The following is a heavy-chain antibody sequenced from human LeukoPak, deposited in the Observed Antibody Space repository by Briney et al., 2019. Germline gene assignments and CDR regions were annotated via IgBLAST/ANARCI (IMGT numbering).Heavy chain of an antibody. D-gene: IGHD1-7*01. CDR1: GLTFRTTW. Sequence: QSGGSLRLSCATSGLTFRTTWMHWVRQAPGKGLMWVSRMNGEGTTIDYADSVKGRFTVSRDYAKNTLFLQMNNLRTEDTALYLCATARNFRFKYWGQGSLVIVSA. J-gene: IGHJ4*02. CDR3: ATARNFRFKY. V-gene: IGHV3-74*01. CDR2: MNGEGTTI.